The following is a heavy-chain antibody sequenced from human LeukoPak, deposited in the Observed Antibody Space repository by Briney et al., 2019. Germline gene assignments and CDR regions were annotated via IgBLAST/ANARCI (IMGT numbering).Heavy chain of an antibody. CDR2: INHSGST. CDR3: ARASTTVVTPLDY. D-gene: IGHD4-23*01. CDR1: GGSFSGYY. V-gene: IGHV4-34*01. Sequence: SETLSLTCAVYGGSFSGYYWSWIPQPPGKGLEWIGEINHSGSTNYNPSLKSRVTISVDTSKNQFSLKLSSVTAADTAVYYCARASTTVVTPLDYWGKGTLVTVSS. J-gene: IGHJ4*02.